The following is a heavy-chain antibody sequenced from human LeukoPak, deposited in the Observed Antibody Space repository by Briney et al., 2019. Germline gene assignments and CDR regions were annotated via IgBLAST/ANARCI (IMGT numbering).Heavy chain of an antibody. CDR2: INRNSGGT. Sequence: GASVKVSCKACGYTFTGCYMHWVRQAPGQGLEWMGWINRNSGGTNYAQKFQGRVTMTRDTSISTAYMELSRLRSDDTAVYYCATIAGYCSGGSCFGKPEYFDYWGQGTLVTVSS. D-gene: IGHD2-15*01. CDR3: ATIAGYCSGGSCFGKPEYFDY. CDR1: GYTFTGCY. V-gene: IGHV1-2*02. J-gene: IGHJ4*02.